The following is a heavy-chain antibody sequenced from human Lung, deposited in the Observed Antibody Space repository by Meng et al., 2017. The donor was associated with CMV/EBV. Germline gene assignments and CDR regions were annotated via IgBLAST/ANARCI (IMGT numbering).Heavy chain of an antibody. CDR3: ATQAPPGITDKDYFYYGMDV. Sequence: GESXKISCAASGFTFSSYAMSWVRQAPGKGLEWVSAISGSGGSTYYADSVKGRFTISRDNSKNTLYLQMNSLRAEDTAVYYCATQAPPGITDKDYFYYGMDVWXQGTXVTVSS. V-gene: IGHV3-23*01. CDR2: ISGSGGST. CDR1: GFTFSSYA. D-gene: IGHD1-14*01. J-gene: IGHJ6*02.